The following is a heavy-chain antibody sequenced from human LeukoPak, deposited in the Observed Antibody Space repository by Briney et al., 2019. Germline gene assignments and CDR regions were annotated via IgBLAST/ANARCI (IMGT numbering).Heavy chain of an antibody. J-gene: IGHJ5*02. CDR2: ISNSSSYI. CDR1: GFTFSSYS. D-gene: IGHD5-18*01. V-gene: IGHV3-21*01. CDR3: AREYGYPAIFDP. Sequence: PGGSLRLSCAASGFTFSSYSMNWVRQAPGKGLEWVSSISNSSSYIYYADSVKGRFTISRDNAKNSLYLQMNSLRAEDTAVYYCAREYGYPAIFDPWGQGTLVTVSS.